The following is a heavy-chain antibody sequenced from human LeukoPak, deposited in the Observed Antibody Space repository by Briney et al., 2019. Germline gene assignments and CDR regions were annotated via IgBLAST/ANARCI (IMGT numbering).Heavy chain of an antibody. CDR1: GYTFTTYG. V-gene: IGHV1-18*01. Sequence: ASGKVSCKASGYTFTTYGISWVRQAPGQGLEWMGWITGYNGNTKYVQKFQGRVTMTTDTPTTTAYMELRNLRSDDTAVYYCARDSRSLDAFDIWGQGTMVTVSS. CDR3: ARDSRSLDAFDI. J-gene: IGHJ3*02. CDR2: ITGYNGNT.